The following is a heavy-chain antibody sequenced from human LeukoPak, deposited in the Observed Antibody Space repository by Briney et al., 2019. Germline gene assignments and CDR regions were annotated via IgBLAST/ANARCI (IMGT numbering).Heavy chain of an antibody. V-gene: IGHV3-7*01. CDR3: AREHFSGGVFDY. D-gene: IGHD2-15*01. CDR1: GFTFSSYW. Sequence: GGSLRLSCAASGFTFSSYWMSWVRQAPGKGLEWVANIKQDGSEKYYVDSVKGRFNIYRDNARNSLYLQMNSLRAEDTGVYYCAREHFSGGVFDYWGEGRLVSVSS. J-gene: IGHJ4*02. CDR2: IKQDGSEK.